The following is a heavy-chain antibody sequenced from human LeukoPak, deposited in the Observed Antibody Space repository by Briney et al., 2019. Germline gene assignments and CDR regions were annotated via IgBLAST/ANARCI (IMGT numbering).Heavy chain of an antibody. V-gene: IGHV1-8*02. CDR2: MNPNSGNT. D-gene: IGHD5-24*01. Sequence: ASVKVSCKASGGTFSSYAISWVRQAPGQGLEWMGWMNPNSGNTGYAQKFQGRVTMTRNTSISTAYMELSSLRSEDTAVYYCARDVEMATTPWGQGTLVTVSS. J-gene: IGHJ4*02. CDR1: GGTFSSYA. CDR3: ARDVEMATTP.